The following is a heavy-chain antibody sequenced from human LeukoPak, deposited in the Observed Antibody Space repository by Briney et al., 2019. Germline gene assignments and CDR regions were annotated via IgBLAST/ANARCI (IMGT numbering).Heavy chain of an antibody. CDR3: ARGLKYSGSYTLDY. Sequence: PSETLSLTCAVYGGSFSGYYWSWIRQPPGKGLEWIGEINHSGSTNYNPSLESRVTISVDTSKNQFSLKLSSVTAADTAVYYCARGLKYSGSYTLDYWGQGTLVTVSS. V-gene: IGHV4-34*01. CDR2: INHSGST. J-gene: IGHJ4*02. D-gene: IGHD1-26*01. CDR1: GGSFSGYY.